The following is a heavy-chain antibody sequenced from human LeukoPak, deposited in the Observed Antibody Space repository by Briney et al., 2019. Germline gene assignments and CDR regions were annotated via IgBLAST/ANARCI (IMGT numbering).Heavy chain of an antibody. D-gene: IGHD5-12*01. Sequence: PGGSLRLSCAASGFTFSSHWMSWVRQAPGKGLVWVSRVNSDGSTTTSADSVKGRFTISRDNAKNSIYLQMNSLRAEDTAVYYYAVKCGYRDSDQPFDYWGPGTLVTVSS. CDR1: GFTFSSHW. J-gene: IGHJ4*02. CDR2: VNSDGSTT. V-gene: IGHV3-74*01. CDR3: AVKCGYRDSDQPFDY.